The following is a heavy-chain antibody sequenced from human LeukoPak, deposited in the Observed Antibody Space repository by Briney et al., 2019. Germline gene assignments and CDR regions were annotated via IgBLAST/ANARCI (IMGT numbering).Heavy chain of an antibody. J-gene: IGHJ6*02. CDR2: ISAYNGNT. CDR3: ARSRYCSSTSCYSRLNYYYYYGMDV. V-gene: IGHV1-18*01. Sequence: GASVKVSCKASGYTFTSYGISWVRQASGQGLEWMGWISAYNGNTNYAQKLQGRVTMTTDTSTSTAYMELRSLRSDDTAVYYCARSRYCSSTSCYSRLNYYYYYGMDVWGQGTTVTVSS. D-gene: IGHD2-2*01. CDR1: GYTFTSYG.